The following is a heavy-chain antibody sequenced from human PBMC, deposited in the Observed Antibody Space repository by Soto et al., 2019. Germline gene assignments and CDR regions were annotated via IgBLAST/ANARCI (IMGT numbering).Heavy chain of an antibody. CDR2: VNPIVGMS. V-gene: IGHV1-69*02. Sequence: QVQLVQSGAEVKKPGSSVKVSCTASGGTFNSHTINWVRQAPGQGLEWVGRVNPIVGMSNSAQKFQGRVTITADNSTSKAYMDLSSLKSDDTAVYYCATSYGSGSTHFDYWGQGTLVTVSS. CDR3: ATSYGSGSTHFDY. D-gene: IGHD3-10*01. CDR1: GGTFNSHT. J-gene: IGHJ4*02.